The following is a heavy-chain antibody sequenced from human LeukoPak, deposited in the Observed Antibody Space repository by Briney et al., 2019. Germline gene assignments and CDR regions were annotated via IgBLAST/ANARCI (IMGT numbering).Heavy chain of an antibody. CDR1: GFTFSDYY. J-gene: IGHJ6*02. CDR3: ARGYSYGYVPFYYYGMDV. CDR2: ISSSGSTI. D-gene: IGHD5-18*01. Sequence: GGSLRLSCAASGFTFSDYYMSWIRQAPGKGLEWVSYISSSGSTIYYADSVKGRFTISRDNAKNSLYLQMNSLRAEDTAVYYCARGYSYGYVPFYYYGMDVWGQGTTVTVSS. V-gene: IGHV3-11*01.